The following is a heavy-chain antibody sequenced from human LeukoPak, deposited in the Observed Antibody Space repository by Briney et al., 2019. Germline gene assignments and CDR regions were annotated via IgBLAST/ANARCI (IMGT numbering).Heavy chain of an antibody. Sequence: ASVKVSCKASGYTFTSYDISWVRQAPGQGLEWMGWISAYNGNTNYAQKLQGRVTMTTDTSTSTAYMELRSQRSDDTAVYYCARDRHYYGSGSIDYWGQGTLVTVSS. CDR1: GYTFTSYD. J-gene: IGHJ4*02. V-gene: IGHV1-18*01. D-gene: IGHD3-10*01. CDR2: ISAYNGNT. CDR3: ARDRHYYGSGSIDY.